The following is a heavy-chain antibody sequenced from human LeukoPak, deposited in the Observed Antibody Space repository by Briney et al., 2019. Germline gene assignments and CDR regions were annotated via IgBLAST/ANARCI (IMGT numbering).Heavy chain of an antibody. CDR1: GYTLTSYD. CDR3: ARKDYGGFVYDY. J-gene: IGHJ4*02. V-gene: IGHV1-8*01. CDR2: MNPNSGNT. D-gene: IGHD4-23*01. Sequence: ASVKVSCKASGYTLTSYDINWVRQATGQGLEWMGWMNPNSGNTGYAQKFQGRVTMTRNTSISTAYMELSSLRSEDTAVYYCARKDYGGFVYDYWGQGTLVTVSS.